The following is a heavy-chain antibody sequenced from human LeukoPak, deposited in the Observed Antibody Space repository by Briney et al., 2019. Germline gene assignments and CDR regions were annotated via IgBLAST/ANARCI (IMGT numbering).Heavy chain of an antibody. CDR2: ISAYNGNT. CDR1: GYTFTSYG. D-gene: IGHD3-22*01. Sequence: GASVKVSCKASGYTFTSYGISWVRQAPGQGVEWMGWISAYNGNTNYAQKLQGRVTMTTDTSTSTAYMELRSLRSDDTAVYYCARSSRSYYDSSGYYSWGQGTLVTVSS. CDR3: ARSSRSYYDSSGYYS. V-gene: IGHV1-18*01. J-gene: IGHJ4*02.